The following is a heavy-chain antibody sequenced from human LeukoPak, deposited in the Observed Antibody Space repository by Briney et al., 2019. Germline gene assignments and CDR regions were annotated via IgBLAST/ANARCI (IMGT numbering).Heavy chain of an antibody. J-gene: IGHJ4*02. CDR3: ARDSHRLATLYYFDY. Sequence: ASVKVSCKASGYTFTSYGISWVRQAPGQGLEWMAWISAYNGNTNYAQKLKGRVTMTTDTSTSTAYMELRSLRSDDTAVYYCARDSHRLATLYYFDYWGQGPLVTVSS. CDR1: GYTFTSYG. V-gene: IGHV1-18*04. CDR2: ISAYNGNT. D-gene: IGHD6-25*01.